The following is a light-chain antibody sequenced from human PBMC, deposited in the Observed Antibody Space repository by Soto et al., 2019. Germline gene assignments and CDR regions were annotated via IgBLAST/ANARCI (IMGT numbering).Light chain of an antibody. CDR3: QQYNNWPCT. CDR1: QSVSSY. V-gene: IGKV3-11*01. CDR2: DAS. J-gene: IGKJ2*01. Sequence: EIVLTQSPATLSLSTGERATLSCRASQSVSSYLAWYQQKPGQPPRLLIYDASNRATGIAARFSGSGSGTDFTLSISSPDLEDFAIYYCQQYNNWPCTFGQGTKLEIK.